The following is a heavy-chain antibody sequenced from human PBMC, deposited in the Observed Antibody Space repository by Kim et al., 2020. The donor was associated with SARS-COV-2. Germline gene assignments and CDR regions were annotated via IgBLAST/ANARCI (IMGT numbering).Heavy chain of an antibody. CDR1: GGSISSSSHY. J-gene: IGHJ4*01. CDR2: FYYSGNT. Sequence: SETLSLTCTVSGGSISSSSHYWGWIRQPPGKGLEWIGSFYYSGNTYYNPSLKSRVTISVDTSKNQFSLKLISVTAADTAVYYCATVGLPGGWFLPWGQGTLVTVSS. V-gene: IGHV4-39*01. D-gene: IGHD6-19*01. CDR3: ATVGLPGGWFLP.